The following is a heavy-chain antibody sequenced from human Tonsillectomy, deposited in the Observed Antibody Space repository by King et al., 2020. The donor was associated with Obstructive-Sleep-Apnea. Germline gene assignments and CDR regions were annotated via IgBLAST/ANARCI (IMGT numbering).Heavy chain of an antibody. CDR3: ARQGGVRGVIKGPVDY. CDR1: GVSISSSSYY. CDR2: IYYSGST. V-gene: IGHV4-39*01. J-gene: IGHJ4*02. D-gene: IGHD3-10*01. Sequence: QLQESGPGLVKPSETLSLTCTVSGVSISSSSYYWGWIRQPPGKGLEWIGSIYYSGSTYYNPSLKSRVTISVDTSKNQFSLKLSSVTAADTAVYYCARQGGVRGVIKGPVDYWGQGTLVTVSS.